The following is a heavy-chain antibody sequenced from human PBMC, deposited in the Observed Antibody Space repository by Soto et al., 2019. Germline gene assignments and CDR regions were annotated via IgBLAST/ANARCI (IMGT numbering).Heavy chain of an antibody. D-gene: IGHD3-22*01. CDR1: GGSISRGGYS. CDR2: IYHSGST. Sequence: SETLSLTCAVSGGSISRGGYSWSWIRQPPGKGLEWIGYIYHSGSTYYNPSLKSRVTISVDRSKNQFSLKLSSVTAADTAVYYCARAYYYDSSGYYQYRDAFDIWGQGTMVTVSS. V-gene: IGHV4-30-2*01. CDR3: ARAYYYDSSGYYQYRDAFDI. J-gene: IGHJ3*02.